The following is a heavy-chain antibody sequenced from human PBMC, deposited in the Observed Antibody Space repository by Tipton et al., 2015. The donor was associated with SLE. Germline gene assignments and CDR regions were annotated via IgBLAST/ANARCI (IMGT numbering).Heavy chain of an antibody. D-gene: IGHD3-22*01. CDR1: GYNFTNYW. Sequence: QSGPEVKKPGESLKISCKGSGYNFTNYWIGWVRQMPGKGLEWMGIIYPGDSDTRYSPSFQGQVTISADKSISTAYLQWSSLKASDTAMYYCARLGADSSGYYLYWFDPWGQGTLVTVSS. V-gene: IGHV5-51*03. CDR3: ARLGADSSGYYLYWFDP. J-gene: IGHJ5*02. CDR2: IYPGDSDT.